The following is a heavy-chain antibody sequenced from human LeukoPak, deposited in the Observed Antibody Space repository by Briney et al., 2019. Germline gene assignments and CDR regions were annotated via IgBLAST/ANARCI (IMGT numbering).Heavy chain of an antibody. D-gene: IGHD1-26*01. CDR1: GFTFSSYG. V-gene: IGHV3-30*18. Sequence: GGSLRLSCAASGFTFSSYGMHWVRQAPGKGLEWVAVISYDGSNKYYADSVKGRFTISRDNSKNTLYLQMISLRAEDTAVYYCAKDRQWELLMSYFDYWGQGTLVTVSS. J-gene: IGHJ4*02. CDR2: ISYDGSNK. CDR3: AKDRQWELLMSYFDY.